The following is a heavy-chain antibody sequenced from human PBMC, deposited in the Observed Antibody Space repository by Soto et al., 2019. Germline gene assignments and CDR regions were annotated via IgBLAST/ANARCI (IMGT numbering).Heavy chain of an antibody. CDR3: ARDTLELLYYFDY. CDR1: GFTFSNYW. Sequence: GGSLRLSCAASGFTFSNYWMHWVRQAPGKGLVWVSRINSDGSSASYADSVKGRFTISRDNAKNTLYLQMNSLRAEDTAVYYCARDTLELLYYFDYWGRGTLVTVSS. D-gene: IGHD1-7*01. V-gene: IGHV3-74*01. J-gene: IGHJ4*02. CDR2: INSDGSSA.